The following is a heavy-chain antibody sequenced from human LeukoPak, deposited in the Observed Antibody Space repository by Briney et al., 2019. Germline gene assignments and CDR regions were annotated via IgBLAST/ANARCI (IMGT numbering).Heavy chain of an antibody. D-gene: IGHD2-2*01. J-gene: IGHJ4*02. CDR1: GFTFSSYN. V-gene: IGHV3-48*04. Sequence: GSLRLSCAASGFTFSSYNMNWVRQAPGKGLEWVSHIRTDGTTISYAESVKGRFTISRDNAKNSLSLQMNSLRAEDTAVYYCARSYCSSTTCYPIDYWCQGTLVTVST. CDR3: ARSYCSSTTCYPIDY. CDR2: IRTDGTTI.